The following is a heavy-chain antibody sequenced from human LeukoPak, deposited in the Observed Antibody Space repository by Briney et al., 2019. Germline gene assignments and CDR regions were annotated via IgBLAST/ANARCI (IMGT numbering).Heavy chain of an antibody. D-gene: IGHD2-15*01. CDR3: ARARLVVVAATPVDAFDI. Sequence: GGSLRLSCAASGFTVSSNYMSWVRQAPGKGLEWVSVIYSGGSTYYADSVKGRFTISRDNSKNTLYLQMNSLRAEDTAVYYCARARLVVVAATPVDAFDIWGQGTMVTVSS. J-gene: IGHJ3*02. CDR2: IYSGGST. V-gene: IGHV3-66*01. CDR1: GFTVSSNY.